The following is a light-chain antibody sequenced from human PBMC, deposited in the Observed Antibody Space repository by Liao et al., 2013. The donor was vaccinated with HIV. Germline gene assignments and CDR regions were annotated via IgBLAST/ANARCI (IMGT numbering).Light chain of an antibody. CDR1: YLGDKY. J-gene: IGLJ1*01. CDR2: QDN. CDR3: QTWDRTTYV. V-gene: IGLV3-1*01. Sequence: SSELTQPLSVSVSPGQTASITCSGDYLGDKYASWYQHKPGQAPVLVIYQDNKRPSGIPERFSGSNSGNTATLTISGTQAIDEADYYCQTWDRTTYVFGTGTKVIVL.